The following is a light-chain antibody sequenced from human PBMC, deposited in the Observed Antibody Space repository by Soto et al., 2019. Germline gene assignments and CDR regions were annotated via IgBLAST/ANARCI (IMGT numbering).Light chain of an antibody. Sequence: QSALTQPASVSGSPGQSITISCTGTGSDVGNYNYVSWYQQHPGKAPKLVIYEVSNRPSGVSNRFSGSKSGNTASLTISGLQAEDEADYYCSSYTISSTFYVFGTGTKLTV. J-gene: IGLJ1*01. CDR1: GSDVGNYNY. V-gene: IGLV2-14*01. CDR2: EVS. CDR3: SSYTISSTFYV.